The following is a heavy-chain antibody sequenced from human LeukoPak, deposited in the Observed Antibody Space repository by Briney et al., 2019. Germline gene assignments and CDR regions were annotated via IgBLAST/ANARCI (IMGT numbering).Heavy chain of an antibody. J-gene: IGHJ4*02. V-gene: IGHV4-39*07. Sequence: PSETLSLACTVSGGSISSSSYYWGWIRQPPGKGLEWIGSIYYSGSTYYNPSLKSRVTISVDTSKNQFSLKLSSVTAADTAVYYCARVGFSKLWFGEFDYWGQGTLVTVSS. CDR2: IYYSGST. D-gene: IGHD3-10*01. CDR1: GGSISSSSYY. CDR3: ARVGFSKLWFGEFDY.